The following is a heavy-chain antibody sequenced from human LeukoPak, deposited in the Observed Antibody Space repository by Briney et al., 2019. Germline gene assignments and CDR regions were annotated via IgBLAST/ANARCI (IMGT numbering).Heavy chain of an antibody. CDR1: GGSFSGYY. J-gene: IGHJ3*02. Sequence: PSETLSLTCAVYGGSFSGYYWSWIRQPAGKGLEWIGRIYTSGSTNYNPSLKSRVTISVDKSKNQFSLKLSSVTAADTAVYYCVGAVAGRDAFDIWGQGTMVTVSS. D-gene: IGHD6-19*01. CDR3: VGAVAGRDAFDI. V-gene: IGHV4-59*10. CDR2: IYTSGST.